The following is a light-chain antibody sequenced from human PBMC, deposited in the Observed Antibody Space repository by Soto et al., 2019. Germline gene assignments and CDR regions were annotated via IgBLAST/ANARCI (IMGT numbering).Light chain of an antibody. CDR1: SCDVGAYNS. CDR2: DVS. CDR3: CSFAGSDTLI. Sequence: QSALTQPRSVSGSPGQSVTISCTGTSCDVGAYNSVSWYQQHPGKAPKVMVYDVSKRPSGVPDRFSGSKSDNTAALTISGLQTEDEADYYCCSFAGSDTLIFGGGTKLTVL. J-gene: IGLJ2*01. V-gene: IGLV2-11*01.